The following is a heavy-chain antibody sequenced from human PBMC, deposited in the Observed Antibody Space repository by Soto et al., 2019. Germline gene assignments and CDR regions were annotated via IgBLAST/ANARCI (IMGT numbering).Heavy chain of an antibody. D-gene: IGHD3-9*01. J-gene: IGHJ4*02. CDR3: ARRRKDIFTAYYTGYVDY. V-gene: IGHV5-51*03. CDR1: GYSFTTYW. Sequence: EVQLVQSGAEVKKPGESLKISCQGSGYSFTTYWIGWVRQMPGKGLEWVGTIYPDDSESRYSPSFQGQVTISVDKSISTAYLQWSSLEASDTAMYYCARRRKDIFTAYYTGYVDYWGQGSLVTVSS. CDR2: IYPDDSES.